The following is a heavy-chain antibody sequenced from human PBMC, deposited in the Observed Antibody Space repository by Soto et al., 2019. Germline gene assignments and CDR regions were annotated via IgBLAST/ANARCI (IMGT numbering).Heavy chain of an antibody. CDR2: ISSSSSYI. J-gene: IGHJ6*02. Sequence: LRLSCAASGFTFSRYSMNWVRQAPGMGLEWVSSISSSSSYIYYADSVKGRFTLSRDNAKNSLYLQMNSLRAEDTAVYYCAREGPSGYSSGGYVRYDYYYGMDVWGQGTTVTVSS. CDR3: AREGPSGYSSGGYVRYDYYYGMDV. D-gene: IGHD6-19*01. V-gene: IGHV3-21*01. CDR1: GFTFSRYS.